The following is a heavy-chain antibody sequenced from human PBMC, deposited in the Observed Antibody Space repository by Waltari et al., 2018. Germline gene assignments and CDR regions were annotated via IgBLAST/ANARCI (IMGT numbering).Heavy chain of an antibody. J-gene: IGHJ4*02. D-gene: IGHD3-3*01. V-gene: IGHV1-18*04. CDR2: INLYNGNT. Sequence: QVQLVQSGPEVKKPGASVKVPCKASGDSFSGYGIIWIRQGPGKGLEWMGWINLYNGNTNYAQKYRGRVIMTTDTSTTTVYMELRSLRSDDTAVFYCARDHPIGYYGLFDYWGQGALVTVSS. CDR3: ARDHPIGYYGLFDY. CDR1: GDSFSGYG.